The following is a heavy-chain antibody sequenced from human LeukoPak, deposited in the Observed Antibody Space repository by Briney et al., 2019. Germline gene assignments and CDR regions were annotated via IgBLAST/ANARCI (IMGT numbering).Heavy chain of an antibody. CDR3: ARISYFYYMDV. J-gene: IGHJ6*03. V-gene: IGHV5-51*01. CDR1: GYSFSNYW. CDR2: MYPGDSDT. Sequence: GESLKISCKGSGYSFSNYWIGWVRQMPGKGPEWMGIMYPGDSDTRYSPSFQGQVTMSADKSTSTAYLQWSSVKASDTAVYYCARISYFYYMDVWGKGTTVTISS.